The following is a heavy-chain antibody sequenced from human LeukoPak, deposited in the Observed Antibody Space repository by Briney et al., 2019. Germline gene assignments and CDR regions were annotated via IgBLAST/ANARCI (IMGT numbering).Heavy chain of an antibody. D-gene: IGHD2-2*01. Sequence: PGGSLRLSCAASGFTFSDYYMSWIRQAPGKGLEWVSYISSSGSTIYYADSVKGRFTISRDNAKNSLYLQMNSLRAEDTAVYYCANGVVPAAMVSDYWGQGTLVTVSS. CDR1: GFTFSDYY. CDR2: ISSSGSTI. J-gene: IGHJ4*02. CDR3: ANGVVPAAMVSDY. V-gene: IGHV3-11*01.